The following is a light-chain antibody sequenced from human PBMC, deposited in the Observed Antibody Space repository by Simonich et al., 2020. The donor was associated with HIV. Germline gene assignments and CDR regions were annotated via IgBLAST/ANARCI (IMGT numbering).Light chain of an antibody. V-gene: IGLV2-14*03. Sequence: QSALTQPASVSGSPGQSITISCTGTSSDVGGYNYVSWYQQHPGKAPKLMIYDVSKRPSGVSNRFSGSKSGNTASLTISGLQAEDEADYYCCSFASSDTVIFGGGTKLTVL. CDR2: DVS. J-gene: IGLJ2*01. CDR1: SSDVGGYNY. CDR3: CSFASSDTVI.